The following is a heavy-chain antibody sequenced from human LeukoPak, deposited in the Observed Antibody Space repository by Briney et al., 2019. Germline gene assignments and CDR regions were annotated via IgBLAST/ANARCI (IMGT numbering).Heavy chain of an antibody. Sequence: GGSLRLSCAASGFTFSSYGMHWVRQAPGKGLEWVAVISYDGSNKYYADSVKGRFTISRDNSKNTLYLQMNSLRAEDTAVYYCVEGGAARFDYWGQGTLVAVSS. CDR1: GFTFSSYG. CDR3: VEGGAARFDY. V-gene: IGHV3-30*18. CDR2: ISYDGSNK. D-gene: IGHD5-18*01. J-gene: IGHJ4*02.